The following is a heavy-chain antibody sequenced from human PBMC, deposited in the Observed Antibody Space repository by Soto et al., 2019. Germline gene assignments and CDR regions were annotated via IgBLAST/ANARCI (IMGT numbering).Heavy chain of an antibody. J-gene: IGHJ4*02. CDR1: GGSISSYY. CDR2: IYYSGST. V-gene: IGHV4-59*08. D-gene: IGHD1-7*01. Sequence: PSETLSLTCTVSGGSISSYYWSWIRQPPGKGLEWIGYIYYSGSTNYNPSLKSRVTISVDTSKNQFSLKLSSVTAADTAVYYCARHSNWNYIYDYYFDYWGQGTLVTVSS. CDR3: ARHSNWNYIYDYYFDY.